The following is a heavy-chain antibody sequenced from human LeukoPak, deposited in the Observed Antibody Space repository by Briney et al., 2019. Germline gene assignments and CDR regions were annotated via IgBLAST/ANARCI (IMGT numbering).Heavy chain of an antibody. CDR1: GGSISSSSYY. D-gene: IGHD4-17*01. Sequence: SETLSLTCTVSGGSISSSSYYWGWIRQPPGKGLEWIGSIYYSGSTYYNPSLKSRVTISVDTSKNQFSLKLSSVTAADTAVYYCARGSRHDYGDYGRYWYFDLWGRGTLVTVSS. V-gene: IGHV4-39*07. CDR3: ARGSRHDYGDYGRYWYFDL. CDR2: IYYSGST. J-gene: IGHJ2*01.